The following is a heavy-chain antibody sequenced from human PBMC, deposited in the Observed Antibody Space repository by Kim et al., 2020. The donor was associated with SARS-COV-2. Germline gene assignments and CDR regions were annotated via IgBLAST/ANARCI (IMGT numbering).Heavy chain of an antibody. Sequence: SETLSLTCTVSGGSISSSSYYWGWIRQPPGKGLEWIGSIYYSGSTYYNPSLKSRVTISVDTSKNQFSLKLSSVTAADTAVYYCARTGVDSSGYYYSDYWG. J-gene: IGHJ4*01. CDR1: GGSISSSSYY. CDR3: ARTGVDSSGYYYSDY. V-gene: IGHV4-39*07. D-gene: IGHD3-22*01. CDR2: IYYSGST.